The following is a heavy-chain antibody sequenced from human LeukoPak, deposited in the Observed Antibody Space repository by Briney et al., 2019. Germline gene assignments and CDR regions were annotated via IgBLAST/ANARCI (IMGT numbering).Heavy chain of an antibody. CDR3: ARGGYSYGVFRSDIDY. CDR2: INPSGGST. J-gene: IGHJ4*02. Sequence: ASVKVSCKASGYTFTSYYMHWVRQAPGQGLEWMGIINPSGGSTSYAQKFQGRVTMTRDTSTSTVYMELSNLRSEDTAVYYCARGGYSYGVFRSDIDYWGQGTLVTVSS. CDR1: GYTFTSYY. V-gene: IGHV1-46*01. D-gene: IGHD5-18*01.